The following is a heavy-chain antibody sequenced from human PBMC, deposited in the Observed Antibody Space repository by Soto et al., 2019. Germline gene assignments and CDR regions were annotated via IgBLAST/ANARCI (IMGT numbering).Heavy chain of an antibody. V-gene: IGHV3-23*01. D-gene: IGHD2-2*01. Sequence: GGSLRLSCVATEFAFSTYGMSWVRQAPGQGLEWVSGINAGGRGAYYADSVKGRFIISRDNSKNTLFLQMNSLRAEDTAVYYCAKDRGCSSATCYQADWGRGTLVTVSS. CDR3: AKDRGCSSATCYQAD. CDR2: INAGGRGA. CDR1: EFAFSTYG. J-gene: IGHJ4*02.